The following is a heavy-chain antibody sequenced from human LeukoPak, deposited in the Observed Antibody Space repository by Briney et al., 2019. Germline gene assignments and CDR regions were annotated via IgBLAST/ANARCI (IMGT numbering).Heavy chain of an antibody. CDR3: AKSTAECGTNCGSQYYSMDV. V-gene: IGHV3-23*01. D-gene: IGHD7-27*01. CDR1: GLTFSSHA. CDR2: INGDGGVT. J-gene: IGHJ6*03. Sequence: GGSLRLSCAASGLTFSSHAMNWVRQAPGKGLEWVSSINGDGGVTYYADSVKGRFTTSRDNSKNTLYLQMNSLRDEDTAVYHCAKSTAECGTNCGSQYYSMDVWGKGTTVTVSS.